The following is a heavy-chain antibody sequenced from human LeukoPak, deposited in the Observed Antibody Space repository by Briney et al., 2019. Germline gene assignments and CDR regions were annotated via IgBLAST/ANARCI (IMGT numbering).Heavy chain of an antibody. J-gene: IGHJ4*02. CDR1: EYTFTGYY. V-gene: IGHV1-2*02. CDR3: ARGSHDYGDLGFDY. CDR2: INPNSGGT. D-gene: IGHD4-17*01. Sequence: ASVKVSCKASEYTFTGYYMNWVRQAPGQGLEWMGWINPNSGGTNYAQKFQGRVTMTRDTSISTAYMELSRLRSDDTAVYYCARGSHDYGDLGFDYWGQGTLVTVSS.